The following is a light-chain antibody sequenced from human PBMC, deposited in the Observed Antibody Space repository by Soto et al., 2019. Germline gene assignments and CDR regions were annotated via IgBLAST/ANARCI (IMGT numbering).Light chain of an antibody. Sequence: ELLMTQSPATLSVSAAERTRLSCIARERIYVACLGXDXQXAXXAXXXLXXGXXRRATGTPDRFSGSGSGTDFTLTISRLEPEDFAVYYCQHYGSSPPWTFGQGTKVDIK. CDR2: GXX. CDR1: ERIYVAC. CDR3: QHYGSSPPWT. J-gene: IGKJ1*01. V-gene: IGKV3-20*01.